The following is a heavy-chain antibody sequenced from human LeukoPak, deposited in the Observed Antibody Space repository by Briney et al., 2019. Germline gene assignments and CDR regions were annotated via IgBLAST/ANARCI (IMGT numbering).Heavy chain of an antibody. CDR3: ARGNRNYYRFAFGY. CDR2: IYYSGST. J-gene: IGHJ4*02. CDR1: GGSISSYY. D-gene: IGHD1-7*01. V-gene: IGHV4-59*01. Sequence: SETLSLTCTVSGGSISSYYWSWIRQPPGKGLEWIGYIYYSGSTNYNPSLKSRVTISVDTSKNQFSLKLSSVTAADTAVYYCARGNRNYYRFAFGYWGQGTLVTVSS.